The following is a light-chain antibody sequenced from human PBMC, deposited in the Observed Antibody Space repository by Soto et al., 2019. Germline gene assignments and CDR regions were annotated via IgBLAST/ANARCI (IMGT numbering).Light chain of an antibody. CDR1: DWGKTY. CDR2: QDT. Sequence: SYELTQPPSVSVSPGQTASISCSGGDWGKTYASWYQQRPGQSPVLIIYQDTKRPSGIPERFSGSISGDTATLTISGTQTLDEADYYCQAWDSHAYVFASGTKVTVL. CDR3: QAWDSHAYV. V-gene: IGLV3-1*01. J-gene: IGLJ1*01.